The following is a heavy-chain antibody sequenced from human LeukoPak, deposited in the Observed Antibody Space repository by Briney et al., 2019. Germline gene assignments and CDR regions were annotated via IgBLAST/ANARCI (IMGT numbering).Heavy chain of an antibody. D-gene: IGHD3-3*01. CDR3: ARDKRSDDFWSGYFDY. J-gene: IGHJ4*03. CDR1: GFTFSSYA. Sequence: GGSLRLSCAASGFTFSSYAMHWVRRAPGKGLEWVAVISYDGSNKYYADSVKGRFTISRDNSKNTLYLQMNSLRAEDTAVYYCARDKRSDDFWSGYFDYWGQGTLVTVSS. V-gene: IGHV3-30-3*01. CDR2: ISYDGSNK.